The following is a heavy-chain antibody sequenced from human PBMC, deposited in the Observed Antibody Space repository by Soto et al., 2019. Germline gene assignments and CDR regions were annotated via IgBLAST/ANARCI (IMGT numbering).Heavy chain of an antibody. J-gene: IGHJ4*02. CDR3: ARGLFSGDAYSGGWYYFDY. V-gene: IGHV4-34*01. CDR2: INHSGSA. CDR1: GGSFSDYS. D-gene: IGHD3-10*01. Sequence: QVQLQQWGAGLLKPSETLSLTCAVYGGSFSDYSWTWIRQPPGKALECIGQINHSGSANYNPSLRSRVIISIGTPKNQFSLELTSVPAADTAVYYCARGLFSGDAYSGGWYYFDYWGQGTLVTVSS.